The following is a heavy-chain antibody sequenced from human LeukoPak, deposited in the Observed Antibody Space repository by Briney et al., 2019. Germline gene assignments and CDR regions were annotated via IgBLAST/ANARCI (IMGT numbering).Heavy chain of an antibody. CDR1: GFTFSSYS. Sequence: GGSLRLSCAASGFTFSSYSMNWVRQAPGKGLEWVSYISSSSSTIYYPDSVKGRFTISRDNAKNSLFLQMNSLRAEDTAVYYCARVLRYCSGGNCYSGGLGYMDVWGKGTTVTISS. V-gene: IGHV3-48*04. D-gene: IGHD2-15*01. CDR2: ISSSSSTI. J-gene: IGHJ6*03. CDR3: ARVLRYCSGGNCYSGGLGYMDV.